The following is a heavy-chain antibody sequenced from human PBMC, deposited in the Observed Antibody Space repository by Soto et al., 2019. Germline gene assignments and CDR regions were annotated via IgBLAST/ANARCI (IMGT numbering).Heavy chain of an antibody. CDR3: ARTRSWPNGSFCL. CDR2: ISSSGSTI. CDR1: GFTFSDYS. V-gene: IGHV3-11*01. J-gene: IGHJ2*01. Sequence: QVPLVESGGGLVKPGGSLRLSCAASGFTFSDYSMSWIRQAPGKGLEWVSYISSSGSTIHYADSVKGRFTISSDNAKNSLYLQMTSLSAEDTAVYYCARTRSWPNGSFCLWGRGTLVTVSS. D-gene: IGHD6-13*01.